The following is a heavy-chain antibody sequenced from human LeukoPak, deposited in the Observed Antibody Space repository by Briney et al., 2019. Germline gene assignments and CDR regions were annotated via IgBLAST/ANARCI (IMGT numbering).Heavy chain of an antibody. V-gene: IGHV3-33*01. Sequence: GSPRLSCAASGVSFCSYGMHRGRHAPGERLVWGAVTWYDGSNKYYADAVKGRFTISRDNSKKTLYLQMNSLRAEDTAVYYCARDRAGRIGGKSYAVNPDYWGQGTLVTVSS. D-gene: IGHD3-16*01. J-gene: IGHJ4*02. CDR1: GVSFCSYG. CDR2: TWYDGSNK. CDR3: ARDRAGRIGGKSYAVNPDY.